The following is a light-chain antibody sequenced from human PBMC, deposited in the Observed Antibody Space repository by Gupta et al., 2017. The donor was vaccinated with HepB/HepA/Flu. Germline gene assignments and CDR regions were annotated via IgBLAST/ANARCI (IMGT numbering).Light chain of an antibody. Sequence: EIVMTQSPATLSVSPGERATLSCRASQSVSSNLAWYQQRPGQAPRLIIYDASTRATGIPARFSGIGSGTEFTLTISSLQSEDFAAYYCQQYNNWPYTFGRGTKLEIK. J-gene: IGKJ2*01. CDR2: DAS. CDR1: QSVSSN. V-gene: IGKV3-15*01. CDR3: QQYNNWPYT.